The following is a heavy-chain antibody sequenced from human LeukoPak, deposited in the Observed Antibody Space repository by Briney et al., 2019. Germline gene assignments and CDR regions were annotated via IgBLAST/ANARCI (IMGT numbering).Heavy chain of an antibody. CDR2: IDSSGGYM. CDR1: GFTLNTYS. Sequence: GGSLRLSCEASGFTLNTYSMNWARQAPGKGLEWVSSIDSSGGYMFYADSVKGRFIISRDSAKDSLYLQMNSLRVEDTAVYYCLRGDRRDYWGQGTLVTVSS. J-gene: IGHJ4*02. CDR3: LRGDRRDY. V-gene: IGHV3-21*06.